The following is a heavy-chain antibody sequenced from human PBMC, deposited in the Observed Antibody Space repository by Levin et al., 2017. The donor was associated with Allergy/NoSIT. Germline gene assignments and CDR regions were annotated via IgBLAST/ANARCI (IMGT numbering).Heavy chain of an antibody. CDR2: ISGSGVST. D-gene: IGHD2-21*02. CDR1: GFTFTNYA. CDR3: ARSMVVTARLAIGY. V-gene: IGHV3-23*01. Sequence: GGSLRLSCAASGFTFTNYAMSWVRQAPGEGLEWVSGISGSGVSTYYADSVRGRFTISRDNSKNTLYLQMNTLRVEDTAVYYCARSMVVTARLAIGYWGQGTLVTVSP. J-gene: IGHJ4*02.